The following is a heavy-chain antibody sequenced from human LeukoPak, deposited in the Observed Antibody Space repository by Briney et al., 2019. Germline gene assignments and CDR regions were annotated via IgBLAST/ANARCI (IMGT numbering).Heavy chain of an antibody. D-gene: IGHD3-22*01. CDR1: GYTFTSYG. J-gene: IGHJ5*02. V-gene: IGHV1-18*01. Sequence: ASVKVSCKASGYTFTSYGISWVRQAPGQGLEWMGWINAYNGNTNYAQKLQGRVTMTTDTSTSTAYMELRSLRSDDTAVYYCAREIEYYYDSSGYLGVHWFDPWGQGTLVTVSS. CDR2: INAYNGNT. CDR3: AREIEYYYDSSGYLGVHWFDP.